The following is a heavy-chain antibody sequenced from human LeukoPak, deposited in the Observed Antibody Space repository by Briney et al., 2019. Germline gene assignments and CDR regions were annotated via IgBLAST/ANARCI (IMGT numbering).Heavy chain of an antibody. CDR2: INHSGST. V-gene: IGHV4-39*07. D-gene: IGHD2-15*01. J-gene: IGHJ6*02. CDR1: GGSISSSSSY. Sequence: SETLSLTCTVSGGSISSSSSYWGWIRQPPGKGLEWIGEINHSGSTNYNPSLKSRVTISVDTSKNQFSLKLSSVTAADTAVYYCAYAEGYCSGGSCYYYYGMDVWGQGTTVTVSS. CDR3: AYAEGYCSGGSCYYYYGMDV.